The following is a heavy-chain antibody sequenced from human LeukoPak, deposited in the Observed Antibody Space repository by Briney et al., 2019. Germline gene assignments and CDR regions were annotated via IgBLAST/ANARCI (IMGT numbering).Heavy chain of an antibody. CDR3: ARDRSGFYSVDY. CDR1: GFTFRENN. J-gene: IGHJ4*02. V-gene: IGHV3-30-3*01. Sequence: GMSLRLSCAASGFTFRENNVHWVRQAPGKGLEWLALLSNDGNNYAYADSVKGRFTLSGDKSKTTLYLQMNSLRAEDTAVYYCARDRSGFYSVDYWGQGTLVTVSS. D-gene: IGHD5-12*01. CDR2: LSNDGNNY.